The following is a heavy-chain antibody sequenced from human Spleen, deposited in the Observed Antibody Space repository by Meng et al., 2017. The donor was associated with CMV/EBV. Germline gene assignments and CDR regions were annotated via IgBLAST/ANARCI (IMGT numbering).Heavy chain of an antibody. CDR3: ARVLMDIVVVPAAARFDP. J-gene: IGHJ5*02. Sequence: SETLSLTCTVSGGSISSYYWSWIRQPPGKGLEWIGYIYYSGSTNYNSSLKSRVTISVDTSKNQFSLKLSSVTAADTAVYYCARVLMDIVVVPAAARFDPWGQGTLVTVSS. CDR1: GGSISSYY. CDR2: IYYSGST. D-gene: IGHD2-2*03. V-gene: IGHV4-59*01.